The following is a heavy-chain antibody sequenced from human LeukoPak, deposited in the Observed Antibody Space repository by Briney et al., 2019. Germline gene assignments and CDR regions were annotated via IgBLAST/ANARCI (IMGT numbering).Heavy chain of an antibody. CDR2: ISSSSSTI. V-gene: IGHV3-48*01. Sequence: GGSLGLSCAASGFTFSSYSMNWVRQAPGKGLEWVSYISSSSSTIYYADSVKGRFTISRDNAKNSLYLQMNSLRAEDTAVYYCARNPYMGLHTTATHYYYMDVWGKGTTVTVSS. CDR3: ARNPYMGLHTTATHYYYMDV. J-gene: IGHJ6*03. D-gene: IGHD1-26*01. CDR1: GFTFSSYS.